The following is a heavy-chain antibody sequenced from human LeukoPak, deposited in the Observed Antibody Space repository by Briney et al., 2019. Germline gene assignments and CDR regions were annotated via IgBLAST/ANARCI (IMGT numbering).Heavy chain of an antibody. CDR1: GGSISSGGYY. D-gene: IGHD3-22*01. J-gene: IGHJ6*02. CDR2: IYYSGST. CDR3: AGSGYYYYYYGMDV. Sequence: PSETLSLTCTVSGGSISSGGYYWSWIRQHPGKGLEWIGYIYYSGSTYYNPSLKSRVTISVDTSKNQFSLKLSSVTAADTAVYYCAGSGYYYYYYGMDVWGQGTTVTVSS. V-gene: IGHV4-31*03.